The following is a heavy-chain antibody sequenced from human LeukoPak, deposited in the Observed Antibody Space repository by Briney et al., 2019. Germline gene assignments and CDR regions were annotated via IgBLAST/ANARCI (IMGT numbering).Heavy chain of an antibody. CDR2: INPNSGGT. CDR3: ARVDGYSYGPNYYYYYMDV. Sequence: ASVKVSCKASGYTFTGYYMHWVRQAPGQGLEWMGWINPNSGGTNYAQKFQGRVTMTRDTSISTAYMELSRLRSDDTAVYYCARVDGYSYGPNYYYYYMDVRGKGTTVTVSS. J-gene: IGHJ6*03. D-gene: IGHD5-18*01. CDR1: GYTFTGYY. V-gene: IGHV1-2*02.